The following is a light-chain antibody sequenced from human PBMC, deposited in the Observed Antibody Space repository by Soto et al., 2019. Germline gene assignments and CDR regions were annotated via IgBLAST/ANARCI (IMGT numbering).Light chain of an antibody. CDR3: QQYNSYSLT. J-gene: IGKJ4*01. Sequence: DIQMTQSPSTLSASVGDRVTITCRASQSISSWLAWYQQKPGKAPKLLIYKASSLESGVPSRFSGSGTGTEFTLTISSLQPDDFATYYCQQYNSYSLTFGGGTKVEIK. CDR1: QSISSW. CDR2: KAS. V-gene: IGKV1-5*03.